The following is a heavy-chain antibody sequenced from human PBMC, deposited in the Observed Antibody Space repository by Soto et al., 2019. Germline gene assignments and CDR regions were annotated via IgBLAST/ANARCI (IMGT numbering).Heavy chain of an antibody. V-gene: IGHV3-23*01. Sequence: GGSLSLSCAASGFTFSSYAMSWVRQAPGKGLEWVSAISGSGGSTYYADSVKGRFTISRDNSKNTLYLQMNSLRAEDTAVYYCAKGTRGSSGWYNWFDPWGQGTLVTVSS. J-gene: IGHJ5*02. CDR2: ISGSGGST. CDR3: AKGTRGSSGWYNWFDP. D-gene: IGHD6-19*01. CDR1: GFTFSSYA.